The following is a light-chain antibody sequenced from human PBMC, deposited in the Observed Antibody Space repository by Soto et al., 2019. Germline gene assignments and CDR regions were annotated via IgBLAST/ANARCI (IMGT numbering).Light chain of an antibody. V-gene: IGKV3-20*01. Sequence: EIVLTQSPGTLSLSPGERATLSCRASQSVSSSYLAWYQHKPGQAPRLLIYAASTRATGIPDRFSGSGSGTDFTLTINRLEPEDFAVYYCQQCGTSPKTFGQGTKVEIK. J-gene: IGKJ1*01. CDR1: QSVSSSY. CDR3: QQCGTSPKT. CDR2: AAS.